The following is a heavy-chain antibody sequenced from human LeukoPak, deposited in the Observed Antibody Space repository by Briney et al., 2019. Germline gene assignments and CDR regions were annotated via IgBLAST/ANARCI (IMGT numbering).Heavy chain of an antibody. CDR2: INHSGST. Sequence: SETLSLTCAVYGGSFSGYYWSWIRQPPGKGLEWIGEINHSGSTNYNPSLKSRVTISVDTSKNQFSLKLSSVTAADTAVYYCARGDYYDSSGYYYVYDYWGQGTLVTVSS. CDR1: GGSFSGYY. V-gene: IGHV4-34*01. J-gene: IGHJ4*02. CDR3: ARGDYYDSSGYYYVYDY. D-gene: IGHD3-22*01.